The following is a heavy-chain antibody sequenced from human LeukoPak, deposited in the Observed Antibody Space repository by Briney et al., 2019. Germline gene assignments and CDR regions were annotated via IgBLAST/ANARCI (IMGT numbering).Heavy chain of an antibody. D-gene: IGHD3-10*01. J-gene: IGHJ4*02. CDR2: ISSSSSTI. CDR1: GFTFSSYS. CDR3: ARILSLFNY. V-gene: IGHV3-48*01. Sequence: GGSLRLSCAASGFTFSSYSMNWVRQAPGKGLEWVSYISSSSSTIYYADSVKGRFTISGDNAKNSLYLQMNSLRAEDTAVYYCARILSLFNYWGQGTLVTVSS.